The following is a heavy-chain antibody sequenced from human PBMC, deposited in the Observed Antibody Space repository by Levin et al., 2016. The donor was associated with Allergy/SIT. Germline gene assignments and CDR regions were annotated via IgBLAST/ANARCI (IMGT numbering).Heavy chain of an antibody. Sequence: WVRQAPGQRLEWMGWINAGNGNTKYSQKFQGRVTITRDTSASTAYMELSSLRSEDTAVYYCARGEVVGAADDLRDYYYYGMDVWGQGTTVTVSS. J-gene: IGHJ6*02. V-gene: IGHV1-3*01. CDR2: INAGNGNT. CDR3: ARGEVVGAADDLRDYYYYGMDV. D-gene: IGHD1-26*01.